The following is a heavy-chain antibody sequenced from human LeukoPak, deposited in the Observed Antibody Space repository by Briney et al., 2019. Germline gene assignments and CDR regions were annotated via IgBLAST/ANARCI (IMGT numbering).Heavy chain of an antibody. D-gene: IGHD2-2*01. CDR1: GYTFTNYG. Sequence: ASVKVSCKASGYTFTNYGITWVRQAPGQGLEWMGWISAYNGNTNYGQKFQDRVIMTTDTSATTAYMELRSLKSDDTAVYYCAREPTAMVSLNWFDPWGQGTLVTVSS. CDR2: ISAYNGNT. J-gene: IGHJ5*02. CDR3: AREPTAMVSLNWFDP. V-gene: IGHV1-18*01.